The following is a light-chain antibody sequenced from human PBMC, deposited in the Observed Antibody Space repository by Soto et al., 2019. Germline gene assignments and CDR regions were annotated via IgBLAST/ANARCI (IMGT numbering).Light chain of an antibody. Sequence: EIVLTQSPATLSLSPGERATLSCRASQSVSTYLAWYQQKPGQAPRLLIYDASNRATGIPARFSGSGSGTDFTLTISSLVPEDFAVYYCQQLSNWPPYTFGQGTKLEIK. CDR1: QSVSTY. V-gene: IGKV3-11*01. CDR3: QQLSNWPPYT. CDR2: DAS. J-gene: IGKJ2*01.